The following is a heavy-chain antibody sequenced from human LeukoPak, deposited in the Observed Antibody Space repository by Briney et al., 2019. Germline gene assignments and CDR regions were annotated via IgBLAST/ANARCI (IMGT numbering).Heavy chain of an antibody. CDR3: ARDCGWSDVDNYYCLDV. CDR2: VYYSGST. Sequence: PSETLSLTCTVSAGSISRASYYWSWIRQPPGKGLEWIGYVYYSGSTNYNPSLKSRVTISVDTSKNQFFLKLTSVTAADTAVYYCARDCGWSDVDNYYCLDVWGQGTTVTVSS. V-gene: IGHV4-61*01. D-gene: IGHD1-1*01. J-gene: IGHJ6*02. CDR1: AGSISRASYY.